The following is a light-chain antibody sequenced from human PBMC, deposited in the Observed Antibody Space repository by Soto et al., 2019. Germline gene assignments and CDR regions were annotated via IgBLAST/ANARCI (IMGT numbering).Light chain of an antibody. V-gene: IGKV3-15*01. CDR1: QSVDTN. J-gene: IGKJ2*01. CDR2: GAS. CDR3: QQYNKWPYT. Sequence: EIVMTQSPATLSVSPGERATLSCRASQSVDTNLAWYQQKPGQSPRLLIYGASTRATGIPAGFSGDGSGTEFTLTISSLQSRDFAVYFCQQYNKWPYTFGQGTKLEIK.